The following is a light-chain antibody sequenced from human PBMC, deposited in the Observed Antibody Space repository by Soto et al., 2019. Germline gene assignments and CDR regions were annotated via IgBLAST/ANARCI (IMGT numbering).Light chain of an antibody. CDR2: GAS. CDR3: QQYDILPWT. J-gene: IGKJ1*01. V-gene: IGKV3-15*01. CDR1: QSIRDT. Sequence: TQTPATQSLSPVARAPLSCRASQSIRDTLAWYQQKPGQAPRLLIYGASRRAPGFPARFSGSGSGTDFTLTISSLQSEDFAVYYCQQYDILPWTFGQGTKVDIK.